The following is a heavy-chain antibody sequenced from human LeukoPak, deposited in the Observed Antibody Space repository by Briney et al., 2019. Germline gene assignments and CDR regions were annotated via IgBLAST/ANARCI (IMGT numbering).Heavy chain of an antibody. CDR3: ARHVKLPIYVRGAFDI. CDR1: GYSISSGYY. D-gene: IGHD3-16*01. CDR2: IYHSGST. Sequence: PSETLSLTCAVSGYSISSGYYWGWIRQPPGKGLEWIGSIYHSGSTYYNPSLKSRVTISVDTSKNQFSLKLSSVTAADTAVYYCARHVKLPIYVRGAFDIWAKGQWSPSLQ. J-gene: IGHJ3*02. V-gene: IGHV4-38-2*01.